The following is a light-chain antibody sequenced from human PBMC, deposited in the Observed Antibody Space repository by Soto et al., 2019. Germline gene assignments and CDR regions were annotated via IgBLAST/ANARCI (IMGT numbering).Light chain of an antibody. V-gene: IGLV2-23*03. J-gene: IGLJ2*01. CDR2: EGS. Sequence: QSALTQPASVSGSPGPSITISCTGTSSDVGSYNLVSWYQQHPGKAPKLMIYEGSKRPSGVSNRFSGSKSGNTASLTISGLQAEDEADYYCCSYAGSSTFEGVFGGGTKVTVL. CDR1: SSDVGSYNL. CDR3: CSYAGSSTFEGV.